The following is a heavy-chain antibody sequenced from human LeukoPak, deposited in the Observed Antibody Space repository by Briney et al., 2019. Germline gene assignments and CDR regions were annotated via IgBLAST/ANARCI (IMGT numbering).Heavy chain of an antibody. CDR3: AKDPSCSGGTCSSYPDY. J-gene: IGHJ4*02. CDR1: GFTFITYG. CDR2: IQYDGSNK. D-gene: IGHD2-15*01. Sequence: GGSLRLSCAASGFTFITYGMHWVRQAPGKGLEWVAFIQYDGSNKYYADSVEGRFTISRDNSKNTLHLQMNSPRAEDTAVYHCAKDPSCSGGTCSSYPDYWGQGILVTVSS. V-gene: IGHV3-30*02.